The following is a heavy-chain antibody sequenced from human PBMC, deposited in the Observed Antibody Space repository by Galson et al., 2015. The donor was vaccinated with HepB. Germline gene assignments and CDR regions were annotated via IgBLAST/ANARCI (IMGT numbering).Heavy chain of an antibody. CDR1: GFTFSGSA. CDR2: IRSKANSYAT. CDR3: TRPVQYDSSGYFGRSDY. V-gene: IGHV3-73*01. Sequence: SLRLSCAASGFTFSGSAMHWVRQASGKGLEWVGRIRSKANSYATAYAASVKGRFTISRDDSKNTAYLQMNSLKTEDTAVYYCTRPVQYDSSGYFGRSDYWGQGTLVTVSS. D-gene: IGHD3-22*01. J-gene: IGHJ4*02.